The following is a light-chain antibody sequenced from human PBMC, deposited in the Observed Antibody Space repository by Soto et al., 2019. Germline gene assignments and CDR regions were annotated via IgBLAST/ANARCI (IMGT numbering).Light chain of an antibody. CDR1: QSISNL. CDR2: DAS. Sequence: EIVLTQSPATLSLSPGERATLSCRASQSISNLLAWYQQKPGQSPRLLIYDASNRATGIPARFSGSGSGTDFTLTISSLEPEDFAVYYCQQSYRWPPFTFGPGTKVDIK. V-gene: IGKV3-11*01. CDR3: QQSYRWPPFT. J-gene: IGKJ3*01.